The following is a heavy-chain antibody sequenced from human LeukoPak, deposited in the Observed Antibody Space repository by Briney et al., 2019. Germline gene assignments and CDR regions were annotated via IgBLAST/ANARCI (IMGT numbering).Heavy chain of an antibody. Sequence: GASVKVSCKASGYTFTGYYMHWVRQAPGQGLEWMGWINPNSGGTNYAQKFQGRVTMTRDTSISTAYMELSRLRSDDTAVYYCARSRYSSPIWFDPWGQGTLVTVPS. V-gene: IGHV1-2*02. J-gene: IGHJ5*02. D-gene: IGHD6-13*01. CDR3: ARSRYSSPIWFDP. CDR1: GYTFTGYY. CDR2: INPNSGGT.